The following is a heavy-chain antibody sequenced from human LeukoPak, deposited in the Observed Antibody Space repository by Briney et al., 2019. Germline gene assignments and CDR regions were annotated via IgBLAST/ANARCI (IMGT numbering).Heavy chain of an antibody. J-gene: IGHJ4*02. CDR1: GFTFDDYA. D-gene: IGHD2-15*01. CDR3: AKDGVPSGPLDY. Sequence: PGGSLRLSCAASGFTFDDYAMHWVRQAPGKGLEWVSGISWNSGSIGYADSVKGRFTISRDNAKNSLYLQMNSLRAEDTALYYCAKDGVPSGPLDYWGQGTLVTVSS. V-gene: IGHV3-9*01. CDR2: ISWNSGSI.